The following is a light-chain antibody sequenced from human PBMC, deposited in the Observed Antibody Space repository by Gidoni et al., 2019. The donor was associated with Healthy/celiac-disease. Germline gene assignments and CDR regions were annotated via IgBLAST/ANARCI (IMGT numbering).Light chain of an antibody. V-gene: IGLV2-14*01. J-gene: IGLJ1*01. Sequence: QSALTQPASVSGSPGPAITISCTGTSSAVGGYHYVSCDQQHPGKAPKLMTYEVSNRPAGVSNRCSGSKSGNTASLTISGLQAEDEADYYCSSYTSSSPYVFGTGTKVTVL. CDR1: SSAVGGYHY. CDR2: EVS. CDR3: SSYTSSSPYV.